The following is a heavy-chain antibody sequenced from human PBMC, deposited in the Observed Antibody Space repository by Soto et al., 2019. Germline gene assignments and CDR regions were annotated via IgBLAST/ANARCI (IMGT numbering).Heavy chain of an antibody. CDR1: GFSFSSFG. V-gene: IGHV3-33*01. CDR2: IWYDGINK. J-gene: IGHJ4*02. Sequence: QVQLVESGGGVVQPGRSLRLSCAASGFSFSSFGMHWVRQAPGKGLEWVAMIWYDGINKYYVDSVKGRFTISRDNSESTLYLQMDSLRAEDTAVDYCAREGRAFFDYWGQGTLVTVSS. CDR3: AREGRAFFDY. D-gene: IGHD3-3*02.